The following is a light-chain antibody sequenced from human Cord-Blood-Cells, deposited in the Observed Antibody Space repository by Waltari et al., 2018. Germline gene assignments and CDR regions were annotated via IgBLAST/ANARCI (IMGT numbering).Light chain of an antibody. Sequence: DIVMTQSPDSLAVSLGERATINCKSSQSVLYSSNNKNYLAWYQQKPGQPPKLLIYWASTRESGVPDRFIGSGSGTDFTLTISSLQAEDVAVYYCQQYYSTPPVTFGGGTKVEIK. V-gene: IGKV4-1*01. J-gene: IGKJ4*01. CDR1: QSVLYSSNNKNY. CDR3: QQYYSTPPVT. CDR2: WAS.